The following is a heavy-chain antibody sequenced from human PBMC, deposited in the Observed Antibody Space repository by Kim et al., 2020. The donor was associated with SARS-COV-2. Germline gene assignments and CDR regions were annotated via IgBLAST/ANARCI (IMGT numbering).Heavy chain of an antibody. J-gene: IGHJ4*02. D-gene: IGHD3-22*01. CDR3: ARGGDYYDSSGYYYY. Sequence: PSLKSRVTISVDTSKNQFSLKLSSVTAADTAVYYCARGGDYYDSSGYYYYWGQGTLVTVSS. V-gene: IGHV4-59*09.